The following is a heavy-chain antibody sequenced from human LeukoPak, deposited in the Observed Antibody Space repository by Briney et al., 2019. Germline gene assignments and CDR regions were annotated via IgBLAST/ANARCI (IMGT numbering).Heavy chain of an antibody. J-gene: IGHJ4*02. CDR2: INPNSGGT. CDR1: GYTFTGYY. Sequence: ASVKVSCKASGYTFTGYYMHWVRQAPGQGLEWMGWINPNSGGTNYAQKFQGRVTMTRDTSISTVYMELSRLRSDDTAVYYCARATEGFFEGGYWGQGTLVTVSS. V-gene: IGHV1-2*02. CDR3: ARATEGFFEGGY. D-gene: IGHD3-9*01.